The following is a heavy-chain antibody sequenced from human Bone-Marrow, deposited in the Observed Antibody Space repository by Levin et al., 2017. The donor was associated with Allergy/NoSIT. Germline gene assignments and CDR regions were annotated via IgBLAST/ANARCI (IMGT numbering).Heavy chain of an antibody. CDR1: GGDFSTSV. CDR2: IIPMLHTA. D-gene: IGHD2-21*01. Sequence: SVKVSCKVSGGDFSTSVITWVRQAPGQGLEWVGGIIPMLHTANYAQKLQGRVTITADDSTSTAYLDLISLRSDDTAVFYCARVDTSVIGTVHYSAMDVWGQGTTVTVSS. J-gene: IGHJ6*02. V-gene: IGHV1-69*13. CDR3: ARVDTSVIGTVHYSAMDV.